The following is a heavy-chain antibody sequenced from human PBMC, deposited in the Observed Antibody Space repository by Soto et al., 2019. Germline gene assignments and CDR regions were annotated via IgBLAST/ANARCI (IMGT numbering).Heavy chain of an antibody. V-gene: IGHV3-30*18. CDR3: AKDLSGTLIDY. CDR2: IPYDGSNK. J-gene: IGHJ4*02. CDR1: GFTFSSYG. Sequence: GGSLRLSCAASGFTFSSYGMHWVRQAPGKGLEWAAVIPYDGSNKYYADSVKGRFTISRDNSKNTLYLQMNSLRAEDTAVYYCAKDLSGTLIDYWGQGTLVTVSS. D-gene: IGHD1-7*01.